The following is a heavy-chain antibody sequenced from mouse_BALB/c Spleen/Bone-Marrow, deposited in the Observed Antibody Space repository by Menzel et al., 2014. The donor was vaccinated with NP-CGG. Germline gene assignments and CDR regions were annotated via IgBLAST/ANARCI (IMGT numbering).Heavy chain of an antibody. CDR1: GFTFSSYA. CDR3: ARHYYGSSYYFDY. D-gene: IGHD1-1*01. Sequence: EVMLVESGGGLVKPGGSLKLSCAASGFTFSSYAMSWVRQTPEKRLEWVATISSGGSYTYYPDSVKGRSTISRDNAKNTLYLQMSSLRSEDTAMYYCARHYYGSSYYFDYWGQGTTLTVSS. CDR2: ISSGGSYT. V-gene: IGHV5-9-1*01. J-gene: IGHJ2*01.